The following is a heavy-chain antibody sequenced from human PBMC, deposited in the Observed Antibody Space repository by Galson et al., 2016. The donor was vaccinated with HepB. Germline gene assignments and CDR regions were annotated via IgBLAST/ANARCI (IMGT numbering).Heavy chain of an antibody. J-gene: IGHJ2*01. CDR2: MNPNSGNT. D-gene: IGHD1-26*01. CDR1: GYTLTNYD. V-gene: IGHV1-8*02. CDR3: ARVSSGTYFRYWYFDL. Sequence: SVKVSCKASGYTLTNYDINWVRQAAGQGLEWMAWMNPNSGNTGYAQKFQGRVTLTRDTSISTAYMELTSLTSEDTAVYYCARVSSGTYFRYWYFDLWGRGTLVTVSS.